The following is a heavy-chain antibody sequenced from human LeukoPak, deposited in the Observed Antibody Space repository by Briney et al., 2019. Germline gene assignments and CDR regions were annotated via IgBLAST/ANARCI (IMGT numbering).Heavy chain of an antibody. Sequence: GASVKVSCKASGYTFTGYYMHWVRQAPGQGLEWMGWINPNSGGTNYAQKLQGRVTMTTDTSTSTAYMELRSLRSDDTAMYYCARDSADCSGGSCYSAEYFQHWGQGTLVTVSS. CDR2: INPNSGGT. CDR1: GYTFTGYY. CDR3: ARDSADCSGGSCYSAEYFQH. J-gene: IGHJ1*01. D-gene: IGHD2-15*01. V-gene: IGHV1-2*02.